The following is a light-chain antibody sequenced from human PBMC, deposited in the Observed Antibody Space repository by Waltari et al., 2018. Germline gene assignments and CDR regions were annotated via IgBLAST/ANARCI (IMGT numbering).Light chain of an antibody. Sequence: SYVLTQPPSVSVAPGQTADITCGGDNIGTKNGHWYQQKPGQAPVLVIYYDDDRPSGTPERFSGSNSGNTATLTISRVDAGDEADYYCQVWDSRSEVVFGGGTRLTVL. V-gene: IGLV3-21*02. CDR2: YDD. J-gene: IGLJ2*01. CDR3: QVWDSRSEVV. CDR1: NIGTKN.